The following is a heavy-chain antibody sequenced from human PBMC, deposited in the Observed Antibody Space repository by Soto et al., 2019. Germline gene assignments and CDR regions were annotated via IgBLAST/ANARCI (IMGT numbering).Heavy chain of an antibody. J-gene: IGHJ6*02. Sequence: QVQLVESGGGVVQPGRSLRLSCAASGFTFSSYGMHWVRQAPGKGLEWVAVIWYDGSNKYYAESVKGRFTISRDNSKNTLYLQMNSLRAEDTAVYYCAAGIAVAANYYYYYGMDVWGQGTTVTVSS. V-gene: IGHV3-33*01. D-gene: IGHD6-19*01. CDR1: GFTFSSYG. CDR3: AAGIAVAANYYYYYGMDV. CDR2: IWYDGSNK.